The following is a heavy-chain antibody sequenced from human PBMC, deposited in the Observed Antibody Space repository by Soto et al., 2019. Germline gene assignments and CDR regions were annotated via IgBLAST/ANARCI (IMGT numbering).Heavy chain of an antibody. D-gene: IGHD2-21*01. CDR1: AFIFSHYG. Sequence: PGGSLRLSCAASAFIFSHYGMHWVRQAPGKGLEWVAFIQTDGRNKRFADSVQGRFTLSRDNSKNTLYLQMNNLRAEDTAVYYCAREGSPRVVGTFDYWGQGTLVTVSS. CDR2: IQTDGRNK. V-gene: IGHV3-30*02. CDR3: AREGSPRVVGTFDY. J-gene: IGHJ4*02.